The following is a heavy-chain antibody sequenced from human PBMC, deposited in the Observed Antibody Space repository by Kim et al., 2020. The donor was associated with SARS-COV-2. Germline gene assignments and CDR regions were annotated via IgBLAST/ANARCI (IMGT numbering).Heavy chain of an antibody. V-gene: IGHV3-21*01. D-gene: IGHD3-10*01. CDR3: AGVGPYGSGTGMDV. J-gene: IGHJ6*02. Sequence: GGSLRLSCAASGFTFTGFTFSDYAMNWVRQAPGKGLEWVSSISGSSTYIYYADSMKGRFTISRDNAKNSLYLQMNSLRADDTAVYYCAGVGPYGSGTGMDVWGQGTTVTVSS. CDR1: GFTFTGFTFSDYA. CDR2: ISGSSTYI.